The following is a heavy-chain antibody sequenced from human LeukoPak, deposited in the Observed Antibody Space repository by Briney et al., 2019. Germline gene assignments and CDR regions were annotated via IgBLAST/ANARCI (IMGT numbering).Heavy chain of an antibody. CDR3: ARLRYSSGWYAPYNWFDP. V-gene: IGHV4-34*01. CDR2: INHSGST. Sequence: SETLSLTCAVYGGSFSGYYWSWIRQPPGKGLEWIGEINHSGSTNYNPSPKSRVTISVDTSKNQFSLKLSSVTAADTAVYYSARLRYSSGWYAPYNWFDPWGQGTLVTVSS. CDR1: GGSFSGYY. J-gene: IGHJ5*02. D-gene: IGHD6-19*01.